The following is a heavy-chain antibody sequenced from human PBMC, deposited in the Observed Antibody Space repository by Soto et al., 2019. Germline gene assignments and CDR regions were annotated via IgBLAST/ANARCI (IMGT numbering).Heavy chain of an antibody. CDR3: ARDTYYDFWSGYGY. V-gene: IGHV3-30-3*01. D-gene: IGHD3-3*01. Sequence: QVQLVESGGGVVQPGRSLRLSCAASGFTFSSYAMHWVRQAPGKGLEWVAVISYDGSNKYYADYVKGRFTISRDNSKNTLYLQMNSLRAEDTAVYYCARDTYYDFWSGYGYWGQGTLVTVSS. CDR1: GFTFSSYA. CDR2: ISYDGSNK. J-gene: IGHJ4*02.